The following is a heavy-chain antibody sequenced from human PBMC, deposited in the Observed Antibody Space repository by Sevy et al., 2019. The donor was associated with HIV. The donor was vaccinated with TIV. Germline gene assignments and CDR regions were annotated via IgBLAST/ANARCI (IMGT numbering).Heavy chain of an antibody. CDR1: GFTFSSYA. J-gene: IGHJ4*02. D-gene: IGHD3-16*01. V-gene: IGHV3-64*02. CDR2: ISSNGGST. CDR3: ARLFGLDGFDY. Sequence: GGSLRLSCAASGFTFSSYAMHWVRQAPGKGLEYVSAISSNGGSTYYVDSVKGRFTISRDNSKNTLYLQMGSLRAEDMAVYYCARLFGLDGFDYWGQGTLVTVSS.